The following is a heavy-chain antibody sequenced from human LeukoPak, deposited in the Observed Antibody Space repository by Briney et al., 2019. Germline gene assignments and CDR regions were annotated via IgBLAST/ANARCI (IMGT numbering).Heavy chain of an antibody. CDR1: GFTLSGSA. CDR3: TRTSDILTGYTPREAYYYYYHMDV. J-gene: IGHJ6*03. V-gene: IGHV3-73*01. CDR2: IRSKANSYAT. D-gene: IGHD3-9*01. Sequence: GGSLRLSCAASGFTLSGSAMHWVRQASGKGLEWVGRIRSKANSYATVYAASVKGRFTISRDDSKNTAYLQMNSLKTEDTAVYYCTRTSDILTGYTPREAYYYYYHMDVWGKGTTVTISS.